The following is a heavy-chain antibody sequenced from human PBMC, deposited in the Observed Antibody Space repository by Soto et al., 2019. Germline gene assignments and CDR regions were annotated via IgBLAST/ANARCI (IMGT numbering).Heavy chain of an antibody. CDR3: AKDGSSSWYPLRYSYYYYGMDV. Sequence: QVQLVESGGGVVQPGRSLRLSCAASGFTFSSYGMHWVRQAPGKGLEWVAVISYDGSNKYYADSVKGRFTISRDNSKNTLYLQMNSLRAEDTAVYYCAKDGSSSWYPLRYSYYYYGMDVWGQGTTVTVSS. J-gene: IGHJ6*02. CDR1: GFTFSSYG. CDR2: ISYDGSNK. V-gene: IGHV3-30*18. D-gene: IGHD6-13*01.